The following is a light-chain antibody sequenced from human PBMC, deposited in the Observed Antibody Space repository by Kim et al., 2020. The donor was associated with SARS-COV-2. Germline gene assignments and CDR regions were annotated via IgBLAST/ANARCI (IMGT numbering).Light chain of an antibody. V-gene: IGKV3-15*01. Sequence: ESPGGRATHSCRARQSVSSNVAWYQQKPGQAPRLLMYGASTRATGVPARFSGSGSGTEFTLTFASLQSEDSAVYYCQQYNDWLRLTFGGGTKVEI. J-gene: IGKJ4*01. CDR3: QQYNDWLRLT. CDR1: QSVSSN. CDR2: GAS.